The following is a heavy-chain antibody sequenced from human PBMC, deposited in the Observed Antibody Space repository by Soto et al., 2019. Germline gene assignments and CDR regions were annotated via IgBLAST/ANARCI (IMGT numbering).Heavy chain of an antibody. CDR2: ISSSSSYI. CDR3: ARDLQLGIRLWIAAAGPGGGMDV. Sequence: GGSLRLSCAASGFTFSSYSMNWVRQAPGKGLEWVSSISSSSSYIYYADSVKGRFTISRDNAKNSLYLQMNSLRAEDTAVYYCARDLQLGIRLWIAAAGPGGGMDVWGQGTTVTDSS. J-gene: IGHJ6*02. V-gene: IGHV3-21*01. D-gene: IGHD6-13*01. CDR1: GFTFSSYS.